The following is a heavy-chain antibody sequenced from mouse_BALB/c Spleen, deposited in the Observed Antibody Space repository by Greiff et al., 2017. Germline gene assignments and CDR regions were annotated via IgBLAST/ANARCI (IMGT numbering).Heavy chain of an antibody. D-gene: IGHD2-4*01. Sequence: VQLQQSGAELARPGASVKMSCKASGYTFTSYTMHWVKQRPGQGLEWIGYINPSSGYTNYNQKFKDKATLTADKSSSTAYMQLSSLTSEDSAVYYCARGGTMITTRYAMDYWGQGTSVTVSS. CDR2: INPSSGYT. CDR1: GYTFTSYT. J-gene: IGHJ4*01. CDR3: ARGGTMITTRYAMDY. V-gene: IGHV1-4*01.